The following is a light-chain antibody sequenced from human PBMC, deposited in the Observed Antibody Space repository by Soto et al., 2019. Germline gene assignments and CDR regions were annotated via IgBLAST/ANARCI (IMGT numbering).Light chain of an antibody. J-gene: IGLJ1*01. CDR3: SSYTSSVTLV. CDR2: DVS. V-gene: IGLV2-14*03. CDR1: SSDVGAYDY. Sequence: QSALTQPASVSGSPGQSITISCTGTSSDVGAYDYVSWYQQYPGKAPKLVISDVSNRPLGVSNRFSGSKSGNTASLTISGLQAEDEADYHCSSYTSSVTLVFGTGTKLTVL.